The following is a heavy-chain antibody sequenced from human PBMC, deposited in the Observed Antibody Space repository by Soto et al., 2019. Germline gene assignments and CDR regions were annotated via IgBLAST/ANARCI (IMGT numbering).Heavy chain of an antibody. J-gene: IGHJ4*02. CDR3: ARPRWKDGIK. V-gene: IGHV4-39*01. CDR2: IYYTGNT. D-gene: IGHD1-20*01. Sequence: KPSETLSLTCSVSGASMSNNSYYWGWIRQPPGKGLEWIGTIYYTGNTFYNPSLGSRVTISVDTSKNQLPLNLTSLTVADTAVYYCARPRWKDGIKWGRGILVTVSS. CDR1: GASMSNNSYY.